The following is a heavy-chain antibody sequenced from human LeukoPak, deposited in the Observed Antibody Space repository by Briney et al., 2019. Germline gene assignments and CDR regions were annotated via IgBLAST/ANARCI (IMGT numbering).Heavy chain of an antibody. CDR3: ARKNDFEI. V-gene: IGHV4-59*01. D-gene: IGHD2/OR15-2a*01. Sequence: SQTLSLTCTVSGGSISSDHWNWIRQPPGKGLEWIGCIFYSGRTYYNPSLKSRVTISVDMSKSQFSLRLTSVTAADTAVYYCARKNDFEIWGQGTLVTVSS. CDR1: GGSISSDH. J-gene: IGHJ3*02. CDR2: IFYSGRT.